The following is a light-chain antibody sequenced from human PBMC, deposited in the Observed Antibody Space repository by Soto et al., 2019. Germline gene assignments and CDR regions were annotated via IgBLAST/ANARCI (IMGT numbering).Light chain of an antibody. V-gene: IGKV1-9*01. Sequence: IQLTQSPSSLSASVGDRVTITCRASQGISSFLAWYQQKPGKAPKLLIYGASTSQSGVPSRFSGSGSGTDFILTIGSLQPEDFATYYCQQLNSFPIPFGPGTKVDIK. J-gene: IGKJ3*01. CDR3: QQLNSFPIP. CDR2: GAS. CDR1: QGISSF.